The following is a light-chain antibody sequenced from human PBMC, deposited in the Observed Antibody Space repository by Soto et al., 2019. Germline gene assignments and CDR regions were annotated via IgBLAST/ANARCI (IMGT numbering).Light chain of an antibody. CDR2: DNN. Sequence: QSVLTQPPSVSAAPGQKVTISCSGSSSNIGSNYVFWYQQLPGTAPKLLIYDNNKRPSGIPDRFSGSKSGTSATLGITGLQTGDEADDYCGTWDNSLSAGVVFGGGTQLTVL. V-gene: IGLV1-51*01. CDR1: SSNIGSNY. J-gene: IGLJ7*01. CDR3: GTWDNSLSAGVV.